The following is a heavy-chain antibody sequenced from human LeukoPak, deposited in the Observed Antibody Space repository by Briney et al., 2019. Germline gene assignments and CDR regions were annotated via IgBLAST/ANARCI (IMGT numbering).Heavy chain of an antibody. J-gene: IGHJ1*01. Sequence: PSETLSLTCAVYGGSFSGYYWSWIRQPPGKGLEWTGEINHSGSTNYNPSLKSRVTISVDTSKNQFSLKLSSVTAADTAVYYCARGPDSSSEYFQHWGQGTLVTVSS. CDR3: ARGPDSSSEYFQH. CDR1: GGSFSGYY. CDR2: INHSGST. V-gene: IGHV4-34*01. D-gene: IGHD6-6*01.